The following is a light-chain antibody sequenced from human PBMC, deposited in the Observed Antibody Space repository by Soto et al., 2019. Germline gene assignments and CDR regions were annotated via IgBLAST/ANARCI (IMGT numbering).Light chain of an antibody. CDR1: QSIPGY. J-gene: IGKJ1*01. V-gene: IGKV1-39*01. Sequence: DIQMTQSPSSLSASVGDRVTITCRASQSIPGYLHWYQQKPGKAPKLLIYAASSLQSGVPSRFSGGGSGTDFTLTISRLEPEDFAVYYCQQYGNSPQTFGQGTKVDIK. CDR3: QQYGNSPQT. CDR2: AAS.